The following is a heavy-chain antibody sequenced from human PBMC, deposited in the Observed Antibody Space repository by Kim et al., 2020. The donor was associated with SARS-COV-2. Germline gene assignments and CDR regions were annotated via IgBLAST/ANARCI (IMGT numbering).Heavy chain of an antibody. CDR2: T. D-gene: IGHD1-26*01. CDR3: TRGGFQHAYDV. V-gene: IGHV3-72*01. J-gene: IGHJ3*01. Sequence: TAYAASVKGRFTVSRDDSKSSLYLQMNGLKAEDAAVYFCTRGGFQHAYDVWGQGTVVTVSS.